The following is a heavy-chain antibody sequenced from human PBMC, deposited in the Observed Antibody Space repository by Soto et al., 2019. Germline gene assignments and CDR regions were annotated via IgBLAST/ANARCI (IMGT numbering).Heavy chain of an antibody. CDR1: GFTFRSYA. J-gene: IGHJ6*02. D-gene: IGHD2-15*01. V-gene: IGHV3-23*01. CDR3: ARGPYNSVVVAATPYYYGMDV. CDR2: ISGSGSST. Sequence: PGGSLRLSCAASGFTFRSYAMSWVRQAPGKGLEWVSSISGSGSSTYYADSVKGRLTISRDNSKNTLYLQMNSLRAEDRALYYCARGPYNSVVVAATPYYYGMDVWGQGTTVTVSS.